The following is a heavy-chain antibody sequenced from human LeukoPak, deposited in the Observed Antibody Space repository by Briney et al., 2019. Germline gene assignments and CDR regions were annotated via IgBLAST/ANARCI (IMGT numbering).Heavy chain of an antibody. CDR2: IYHSGST. CDR3: ARNRSVTTTPGFDH. V-gene: IGHV4-38-2*01. CDR1: GYSIRSGDY. J-gene: IGHJ4*02. D-gene: IGHD4-17*01. Sequence: SETLSLTCAVSGYSIRSGDYWGWIRQSPGKGLEWIGSIYHSGSTHYNPSLKSRVTISVDTSKNQFSLMLSSVSAADTAVYYCARNRSVTTTPGFDHWGQGTLVTVSS.